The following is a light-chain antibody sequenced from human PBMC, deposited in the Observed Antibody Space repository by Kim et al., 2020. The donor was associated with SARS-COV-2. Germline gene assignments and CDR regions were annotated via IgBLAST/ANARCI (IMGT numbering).Light chain of an antibody. V-gene: IGKV1-17*03. CDR2: AAY. CDR1: QDISNY. J-gene: IGKJ4*01. CDR3: LQHKSYPFT. Sequence: ACVEDGITITCRTSQDISNYLDWFEQKPGKVPKRLIYAAYSLQSGIPSRFSGSGSGTEFTLTISSLQTEDFATYYCLQHKSYPFTFGGGTKVDIK.